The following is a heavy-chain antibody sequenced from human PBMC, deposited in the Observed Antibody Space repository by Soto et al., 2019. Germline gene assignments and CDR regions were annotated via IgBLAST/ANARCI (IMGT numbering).Heavy chain of an antibody. Sequence: SETLSLTCAVYGGSFSGYYWSWIRQPPGKGLEWIGEINHSGGTNYNPSLKSRVTISVDTSKNQFSLKLSSVTAADTAVYYCARLKRSSSWSDYYYYYGMDVWGQGTTVTVSS. CDR1: GGSFSGYY. V-gene: IGHV4-34*01. CDR3: ARLKRSSSWSDYYYYYGMDV. D-gene: IGHD6-13*01. CDR2: INHSGGT. J-gene: IGHJ6*02.